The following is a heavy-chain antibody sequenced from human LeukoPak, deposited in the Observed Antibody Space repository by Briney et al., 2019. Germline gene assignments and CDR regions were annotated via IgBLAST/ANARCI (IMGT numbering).Heavy chain of an antibody. CDR3: ATHSPEWRYSGYYNYYYMDV. CDR1: GYTFTGYY. J-gene: IGHJ6*03. D-gene: IGHD5-12*01. Sequence: ASVKVSCKASGYTFTGYYMHWVRQAPGQGLEWMGWINPNSGGTNYAQKFQGRVTMTRDTSISTACMELSRLRSDDTAVYFCATHSPEWRYSGYYNYYYMDVWGNGTTVTVSS. V-gene: IGHV1-2*02. CDR2: INPNSGGT.